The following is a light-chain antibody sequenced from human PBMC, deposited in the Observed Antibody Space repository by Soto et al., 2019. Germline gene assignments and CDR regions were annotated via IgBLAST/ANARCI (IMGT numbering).Light chain of an antibody. CDR2: EVS. CDR1: SSDVGGYNY. CDR3: SSYAGSNNLEV. J-gene: IGLJ1*01. V-gene: IGLV2-8*01. Sequence: QSALTQPPSASGSPGQSVTISCTGTSSDVGGYNYVSWYQQHPGKAPILMIYEVSKRPSGVPDRFSGSKSGNTASLTVSGLQAEDEADYYCSSYAGSNNLEVFGTGTKVTVL.